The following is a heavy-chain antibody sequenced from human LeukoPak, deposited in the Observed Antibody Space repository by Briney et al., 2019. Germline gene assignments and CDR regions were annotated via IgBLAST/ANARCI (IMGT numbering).Heavy chain of an antibody. Sequence: WGSLRLSCAASGFTFRSYWMSWVRQAPGKGLEWVANIKQDGSEKYYVDSVKGRFAISRDNAKNSLYLQMNSLRAEDTAVYYCARSGATTGDYWGQGTLVTVSS. J-gene: IGHJ4*02. V-gene: IGHV3-7*01. D-gene: IGHD1-26*01. CDR2: IKQDGSEK. CDR1: GFTFRSYW. CDR3: ARSGATTGDY.